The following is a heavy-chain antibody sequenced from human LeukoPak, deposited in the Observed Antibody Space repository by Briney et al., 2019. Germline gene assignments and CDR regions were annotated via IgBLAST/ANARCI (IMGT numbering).Heavy chain of an antibody. CDR2: ISHRGNT. J-gene: IGHJ4*02. Sequence: LETLSLTCTVSGDSINSGSYYWGWIRQPPGKGLEWFGSISHRGNTYYNPSLRSRVTISVDMSKNQLSLKLSSVTAADTAVYYCARLYEGKRPPDYWGQGTLVTVSS. CDR1: GDSINSGSYY. CDR3: ARLYEGKRPPDY. V-gene: IGHV4-39*01. D-gene: IGHD2-8*01.